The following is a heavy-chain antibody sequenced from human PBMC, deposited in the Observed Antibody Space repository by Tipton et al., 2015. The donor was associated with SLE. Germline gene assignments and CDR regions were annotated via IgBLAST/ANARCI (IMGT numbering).Heavy chain of an antibody. CDR1: GYSIRNDYY. Sequence: TLSLTCNVSGYSIRNDYYWSWFRRPPGRGLQWIGEITRRGKTNYNPSLKSRVTISVDTSKNQFPLNLRSVTAADTAVYYCARGGTGDGRNPFDPWGQGTLVTVSS. V-gene: IGHV4-38-2*02. CDR3: ARGGTGDGRNPFDP. J-gene: IGHJ5*02. CDR2: ITRRGKT. D-gene: IGHD4-23*01.